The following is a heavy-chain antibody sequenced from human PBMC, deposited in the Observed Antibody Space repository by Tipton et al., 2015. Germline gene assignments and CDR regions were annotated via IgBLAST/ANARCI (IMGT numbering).Heavy chain of an antibody. V-gene: IGHV1-18*01. CDR3: ARDIRGGEDY. J-gene: IGHJ4*02. Sequence: QLVQSGAEVKKPGASVKVSCKASGYTFTSYDINWVRQATGQGLEFMGWISPSNGHTVYPQKVQGRVTVTIDTSTSTSYMELRSLRSDDTAVYYCARDIRGGEDYWGQGTLVTVSS. D-gene: IGHD3-16*01. CDR1: GYTFTSYD. CDR2: ISPSNGHT.